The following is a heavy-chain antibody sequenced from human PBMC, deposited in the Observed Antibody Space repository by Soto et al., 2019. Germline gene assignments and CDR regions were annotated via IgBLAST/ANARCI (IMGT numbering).Heavy chain of an antibody. CDR1: GGSISSYY. V-gene: IGHV4-59*08. D-gene: IGHD3-16*01. J-gene: IGHJ3*02. CDR3: ARQIPEDVWGTGHPEADN. Sequence: SETLSLTCTVSGGSISSYYWSWIRQPPGKGLEWIGYIYYSGSTNYNPSLKSRVTISVDTSKNQSSLKPSSVTAADPAVYYCARQIPEDVWGTGHPEADNGGQGTMGTVSP. CDR2: IYYSGST.